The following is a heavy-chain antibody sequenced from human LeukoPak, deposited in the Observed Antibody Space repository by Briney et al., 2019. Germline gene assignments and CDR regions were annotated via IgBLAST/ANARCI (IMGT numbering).Heavy chain of an antibody. CDR2: IYTSGST. Sequence: PSETLSLTCTVSGGSISSGSYYWSWIRQPAGKGLEWIGRIYTSGSTNYNPSLKSRVTISVDTSKNQFSLKLSSVTAADTAVYYCAREGGYSSSWYDYWGQGTLVTVSS. CDR1: GGSISSGSYY. J-gene: IGHJ4*02. V-gene: IGHV4-61*02. CDR3: AREGGYSSSWYDY. D-gene: IGHD6-13*01.